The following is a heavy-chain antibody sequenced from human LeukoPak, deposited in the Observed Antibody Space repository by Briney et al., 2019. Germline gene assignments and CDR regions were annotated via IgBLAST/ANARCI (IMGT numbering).Heavy chain of an antibody. CDR2: INPNSGGT. V-gene: IGHV1-2*02. D-gene: IGHD3-9*01. Sequence: ASVKVSCKASGGTFSSYAISWVRQAPGQGLEWMGWINPNSGGTNYAQKFQGRVTMTRDTSISTAYMELSRLRSDDTAVYYCARVDYDILTGYYENQLSFDYWGQGTLVTVSS. CDR3: ARVDYDILTGYYENQLSFDY. J-gene: IGHJ4*02. CDR1: GGTFSSYA.